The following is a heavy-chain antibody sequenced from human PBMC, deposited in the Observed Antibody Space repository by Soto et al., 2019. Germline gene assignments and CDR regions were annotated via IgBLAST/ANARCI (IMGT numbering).Heavy chain of an antibody. D-gene: IGHD2-8*01. CDR1: GFTFTSSA. J-gene: IGHJ4*02. CDR3: AADATAWQQMVPSDY. CDR2: IAVGSGYT. Sequence: SVKVSCKAPGFTFTSSAFQWVRQARGQRLEWIGWIAVGSGYTNYAQRFQDRVTLTREMSTATTYMELSRRTSEDKAIYYCAADATAWQQMVPSDYWGQGTLVTVSS. V-gene: IGHV1-58*01.